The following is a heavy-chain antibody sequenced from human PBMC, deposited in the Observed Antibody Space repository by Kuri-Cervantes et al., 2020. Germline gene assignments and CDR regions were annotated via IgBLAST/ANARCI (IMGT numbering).Heavy chain of an antibody. J-gene: IGHJ4*02. CDR1: GGSFSGYY. Sequence: ESLKISCAVSGGSFSGYYWSWIRQPPGKGLEWIGEINHRGSTNYSPSLKSRVTISVDTSKKQFSLKLSSVTAADTAVYYCARAFVAYCGGDCYSWNYWGQGTLVTVSS. V-gene: IGHV4-34*01. CDR3: ARAFVAYCGGDCYSWNY. D-gene: IGHD2-21*02. CDR2: INHRGST.